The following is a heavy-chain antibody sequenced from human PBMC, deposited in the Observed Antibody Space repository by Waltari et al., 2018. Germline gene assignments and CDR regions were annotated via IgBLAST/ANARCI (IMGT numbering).Heavy chain of an antibody. D-gene: IGHD3-3*01. CDR3: AREIGGITIFGVVNGPFDY. J-gene: IGHJ4*02. CDR1: GGSISSYS. Sequence: QVQLQESGPGLVKPSETLSLTCTVSGGSISSYSWSWIRQPAGKGLEWIGRIYTSGSTNYNPSLKSRVTMSVDTSKNQFSLKLSSVTAADTAVYYCAREIGGITIFGVVNGPFDYWGQGTLVTVSS. V-gene: IGHV4-4*07. CDR2: IYTSGST.